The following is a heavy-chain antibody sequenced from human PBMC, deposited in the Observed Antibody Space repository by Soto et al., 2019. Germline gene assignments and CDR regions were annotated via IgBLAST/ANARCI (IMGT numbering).Heavy chain of an antibody. Sequence: SETLSLTCAVYGGSFSGYYWSWIRQPPGKGLEWIGEINHSGSTNYNPSLKSRVTISVDTSKNQFSLKLSSVTAADTAVYYCAIRGGTTVTNFDYWGQGTLVTVSS. CDR2: INHSGST. CDR3: AIRGGTTVTNFDY. J-gene: IGHJ4*02. D-gene: IGHD4-17*01. V-gene: IGHV4-34*01. CDR1: GGSFSGYY.